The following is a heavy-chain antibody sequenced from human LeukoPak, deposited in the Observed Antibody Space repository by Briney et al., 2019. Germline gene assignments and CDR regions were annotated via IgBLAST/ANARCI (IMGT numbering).Heavy chain of an antibody. J-gene: IGHJ4*02. V-gene: IGHV3-30-3*01. Sequence: GGSLRLSCAASGFTFSSYAMHWVRQAPGKGLEWVAVISYDGSNKYYADSVEGRFTISRDNSKNTLYLQMNSLRAEDTAVYYCARDRGSFFDYWGQGTLVTASS. CDR3: ARDRGSFFDY. CDR2: ISYDGSNK. CDR1: GFTFSSYA. D-gene: IGHD3-10*01.